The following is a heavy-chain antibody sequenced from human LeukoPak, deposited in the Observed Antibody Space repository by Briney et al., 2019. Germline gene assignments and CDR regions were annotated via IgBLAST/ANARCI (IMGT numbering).Heavy chain of an antibody. Sequence: SETLSLTCTVSGGSISSYYWSWIQQPPGKGLEWIGYIYYSGSTNYNPSLKSRVTISVDTSKNQFSLKLSSVTAADTAVYYCARDGSSIAARDAFGIWGQGTMVTVSS. J-gene: IGHJ3*02. CDR3: ARDGSSIAARDAFGI. V-gene: IGHV4-59*01. D-gene: IGHD6-6*01. CDR1: GGSISSYY. CDR2: IYYSGST.